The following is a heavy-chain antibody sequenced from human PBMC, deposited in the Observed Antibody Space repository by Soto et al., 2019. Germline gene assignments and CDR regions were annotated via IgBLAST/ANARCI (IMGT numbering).Heavy chain of an antibody. V-gene: IGHV5-51*01. CDR3: ARILGYDFWSGYYTYYYYYGMYV. CDR1: GYSFTSYW. D-gene: IGHD3-3*01. CDR2: IYPGDSDT. J-gene: IGHJ6*02. Sequence: GESLKISCKGSGYSFTSYWIGWVRQMPGKGLEWMGIIYPGDSDTRYSPSFQGQVTISADKSISTAYLQWSSLKASDTAMYYCARILGYDFWSGYYTYYYYYGMYVWGQGTTVTVSS.